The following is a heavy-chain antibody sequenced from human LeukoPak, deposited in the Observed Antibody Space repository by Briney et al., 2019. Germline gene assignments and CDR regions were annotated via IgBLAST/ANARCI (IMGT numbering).Heavy chain of an antibody. Sequence: ASVKVSCKASGYTFTGYYMHWVRQAPGQGLEWMGRINPNSGGTNYAQKFQGRVTMTRDTSISTAYMELSRLRSDDTAVYYCARGDDSSGYYIFPLDYWGQGTLVTVSS. CDR3: ARGDDSSGYYIFPLDY. CDR2: INPNSGGT. J-gene: IGHJ4*02. V-gene: IGHV1-2*02. D-gene: IGHD3-22*01. CDR1: GYTFTGYY.